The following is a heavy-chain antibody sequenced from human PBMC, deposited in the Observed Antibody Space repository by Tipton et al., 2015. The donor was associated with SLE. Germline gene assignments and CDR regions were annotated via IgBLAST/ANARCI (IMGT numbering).Heavy chain of an antibody. J-gene: IGHJ5*02. CDR2: IFTTGNT. V-gene: IGHV4-61*02. CDR3: ARAPYSDYVPNWFDP. Sequence: GLVKPSETLSLTCSVSGGSVNSGNYYWTWIRQPAGRRLEWIGHIFTTGNTNYNPSLRSRVTISADTSKNQFFLNLSSVTAADTAVYYCARAPYSDYVPNWFDPWGQGTLVTVSS. CDR1: GGSVNSGNYY. D-gene: IGHD4-11*01.